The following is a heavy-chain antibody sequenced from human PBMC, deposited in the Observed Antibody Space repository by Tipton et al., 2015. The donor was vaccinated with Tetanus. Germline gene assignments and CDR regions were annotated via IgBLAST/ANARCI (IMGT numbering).Heavy chain of an antibody. Sequence: SLRLSCAASGFSISTCYINWVRQAPGKGLEWVSVIYSGGDTFYADSVKGRFTISRDNAKNSLYLQMNSLRDEDTAIYYCARDFRPIFGVAQPFDPWGQGTLVTASS. J-gene: IGHJ5*02. CDR1: GFSISTCY. CDR3: ARDFRPIFGVAQPFDP. CDR2: IYSGGDT. D-gene: IGHD3-3*01. V-gene: IGHV3-53*01.